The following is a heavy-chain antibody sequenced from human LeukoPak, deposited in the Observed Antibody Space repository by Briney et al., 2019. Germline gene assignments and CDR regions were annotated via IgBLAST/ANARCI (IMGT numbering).Heavy chain of an antibody. CDR3: AIAVAGVFDY. V-gene: IGHV3-48*01. D-gene: IGHD6-19*01. J-gene: IGHJ4*02. CDR1: GFTVSSYS. CDR2: ISSSSSTI. Sequence: GGSLRLSCAASGFTVSSYSMNWVRQAPGKGLEWVSYISSSSSTIYYADSVKGRFTISRDNAKNSLYLQMNSLRAEDTAVYYCAIAVAGVFDYWGQGTLVTVSS.